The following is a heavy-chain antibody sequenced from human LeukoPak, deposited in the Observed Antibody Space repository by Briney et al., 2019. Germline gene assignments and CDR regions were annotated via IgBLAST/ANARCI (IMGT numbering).Heavy chain of an antibody. V-gene: IGHV4-34*01. CDR3: ARGYSSSRGYYYYGMDV. D-gene: IGHD6-13*01. CDR1: GGSFSGWY. CDR2: INHRGST. Sequence: SETLSLACAVYGGSFSGWYWSWIRQPPGKGLEWIGEINHRGSTNYNPSLKSRVTISVDTSKNQISLKLSSVTAADTAVYYCARGYSSSRGYYYYGMDVWGQGTTVTVSS. J-gene: IGHJ6*02.